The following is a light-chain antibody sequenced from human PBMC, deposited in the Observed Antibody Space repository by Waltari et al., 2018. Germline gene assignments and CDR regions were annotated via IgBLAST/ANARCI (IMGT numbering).Light chain of an antibody. CDR3: QQYYSIPLT. CDR2: WAT. V-gene: IGKV4-1*01. Sequence: DIVMTQSPDSLAVSLGERATLPCKASQSVFFSSNNRNYLSWYQQKPGEPPKLLIYWATTRESGVPDRFSGDGSETDFTLTISSLLPEDVAVYYCQQYYSIPLTFGGGTKVEIK. J-gene: IGKJ4*01. CDR1: QSVFFSSNNRNY.